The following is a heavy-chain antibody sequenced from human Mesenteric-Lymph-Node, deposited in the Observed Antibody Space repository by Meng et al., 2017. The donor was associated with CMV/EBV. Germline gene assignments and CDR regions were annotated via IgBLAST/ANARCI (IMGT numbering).Heavy chain of an antibody. CDR2: ISSSSTI. V-gene: IGHV3-48*04. CDR3: ARDLTPIMLDYYYGMDV. D-gene: IGHD1-14*01. J-gene: IGHJ6*02. CDR1: GFTFSSYS. Sequence: GGSLRLSCAASGFTFSSYSMNWVRQAPGKGLEWVSYISSSSTIYYADSVKGRFTISRDNAKNSLYLQMNSLRAEDTAVYYCARDLTPIMLDYYYGMDVWGQGTTVTVSS.